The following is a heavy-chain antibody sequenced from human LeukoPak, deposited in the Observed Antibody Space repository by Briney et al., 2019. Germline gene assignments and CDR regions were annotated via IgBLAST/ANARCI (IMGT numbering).Heavy chain of an antibody. J-gene: IGHJ4*02. CDR2: INPNSGDT. D-gene: IGHD3-16*01. V-gene: IGHV1-2*02. Sequence: ASVKVSCKASGYTFTGYYLHWVRQAPGQGPEWMGWINPNSGDTNYAQNFQGRVTMTWDTSISTAYMGLSRLKSDDTAIYYCARGTAYTEHSFFDYWGQGTLVTVSS. CDR1: GYTFTGYY. CDR3: ARGTAYTEHSFFDY.